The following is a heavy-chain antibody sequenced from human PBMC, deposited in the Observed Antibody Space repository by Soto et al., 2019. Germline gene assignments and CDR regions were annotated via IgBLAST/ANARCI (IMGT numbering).Heavy chain of an antibody. CDR2: IYYSGST. V-gene: IGHV4-39*01. CDR3: ARHLRQVPAATNYYYYYGMDV. J-gene: IGHJ6*02. D-gene: IGHD2-2*01. CDR1: GGSISSSSYY. Sequence: SETLSLTCTVSGGSISSSSYYWGWIRQPPGKGLEWIGSIYYSGSTYYNPSLKSRVTISVDMSKNQFSLKLSSVTAADTAVYYCARHLRQVPAATNYYYYYGMDVWGQGTTVTVSS.